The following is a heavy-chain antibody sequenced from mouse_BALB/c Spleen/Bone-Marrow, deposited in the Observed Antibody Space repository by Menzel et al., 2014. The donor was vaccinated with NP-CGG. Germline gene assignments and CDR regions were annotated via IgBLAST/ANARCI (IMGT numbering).Heavy chain of an antibody. V-gene: IGHV1S16*01. CDR3: TNYSYD. J-gene: IGHJ2*01. CDR1: GYTFTSYW. CDR2: INPSNGDT. D-gene: IGHD1-2*01. Sequence: SGAELVRPGASVKLSCKASGYTFTSYWMHWVKLSPGQGFEWIGEINPSNGDTNYNEKFKRKATLTVDKSSSTAYMQLSSLTSEDSAVYYCTNYSYDWGQGTALTVSS.